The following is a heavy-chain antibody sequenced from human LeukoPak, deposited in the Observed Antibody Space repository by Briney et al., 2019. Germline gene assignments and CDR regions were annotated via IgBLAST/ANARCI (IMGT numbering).Heavy chain of an antibody. CDR2: IIPIFGTA. CDR3: ARGGMAETKTENYYYSMDV. J-gene: IGHJ6*03. CDR1: GGTFSSYA. V-gene: IGHV1-69*05. D-gene: IGHD6-13*01. Sequence: SVKVSCKASGGTFSSYAISWVRQAPGQGLEWMGGIIPIFGTANYAQKFQGRVTITTDESTSTAYMELSSLRSEDTAVYYCARGGMAETKTENYYYSMDVWGKGTTVTVSS.